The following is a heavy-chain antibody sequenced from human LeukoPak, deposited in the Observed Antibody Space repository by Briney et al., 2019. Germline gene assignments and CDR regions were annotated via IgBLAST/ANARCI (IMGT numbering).Heavy chain of an antibody. CDR3: ARAAVLRGVRHFDL. Sequence: SETLSLTCTVSGGSISSYYWSWIRQPPGKGLEWIGYIYYSGSTNYNPSLKSRVTISVDTSKNRFSLKLSSVTAADTAVYYCARAAVLRGVRHFDLWGRGTLVTVSS. V-gene: IGHV4-59*01. CDR2: IYYSGST. D-gene: IGHD3-10*01. J-gene: IGHJ2*01. CDR1: GGSISSYY.